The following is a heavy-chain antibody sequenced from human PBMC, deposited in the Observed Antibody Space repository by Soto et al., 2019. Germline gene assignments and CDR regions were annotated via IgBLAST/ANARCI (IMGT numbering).Heavy chain of an antibody. D-gene: IGHD3-10*01. CDR1: GFTFSSYW. CDR2: INGDGSST. CDR3: ALDQGLYDNNSYCGMCA. V-gene: IGHV3-74*01. Sequence: GGSLRLSCAASGFTFSSYWMHWVRQAPGKGLVWVSRINGDGSSTGYADSVKGRFTISRDNAKNTLYLQMNSLRAEDTAVYYCALDQGLYDNNSYCGMCAWGQGPTVTVS. J-gene: IGHJ6*02.